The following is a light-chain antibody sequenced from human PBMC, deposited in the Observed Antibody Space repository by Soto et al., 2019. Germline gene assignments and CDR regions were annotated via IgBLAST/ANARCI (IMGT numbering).Light chain of an antibody. Sequence: DIQMTQSPSSLSASVGDRVTITCRANHGIGNYLAWYQQKPGKVPKLLIYDAFALHLGVSSRFIGSGSGTEFTLTISSLQPEDAETYYGQKYVSAPKTFGQGTKLEIK. CDR3: QKYVSAPKT. CDR2: DAF. V-gene: IGKV1-27*01. CDR1: HGIGNY. J-gene: IGKJ2*01.